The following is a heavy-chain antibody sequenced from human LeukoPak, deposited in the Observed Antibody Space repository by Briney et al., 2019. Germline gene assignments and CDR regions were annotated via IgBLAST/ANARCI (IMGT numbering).Heavy chain of an antibody. CDR1: GYTLTELS. CDR3: ATQRVRYTLTGYYSYYLDY. D-gene: IGHD3-9*01. CDR2: FDPEDGET. J-gene: IGHJ4*02. V-gene: IGHV1-24*01. Sequence: ASVKVSGKVSGYTLTELSMHWVRQAPGKGLEWMGGFDPEDGETIYAQKFQGRVTMTEDTSTDTAYMELSSLRSEDTAVYYCATQRVRYTLTGYYSYYLDYWGQGTLVTVSS.